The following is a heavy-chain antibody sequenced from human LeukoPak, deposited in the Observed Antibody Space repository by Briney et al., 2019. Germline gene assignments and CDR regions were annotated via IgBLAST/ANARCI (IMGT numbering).Heavy chain of an antibody. CDR3: AKRGVVIRVLLVGFHKEAYYFDS. V-gene: IGHV3-23*01. J-gene: IGHJ4*02. CDR1: GITLSNYG. Sequence: GGSLRLSCAVSGITLSNYGMTWVRQAPGKGLEWVAGISDTGGRTNYADSVKGRFTISRDNPKNTLYLQMNSLRAEVTAVYFCAKRGVVIRVLLVGFHKEAYYFDSWGQGALVTVSS. D-gene: IGHD3-10*01. CDR2: ISDTGGRT.